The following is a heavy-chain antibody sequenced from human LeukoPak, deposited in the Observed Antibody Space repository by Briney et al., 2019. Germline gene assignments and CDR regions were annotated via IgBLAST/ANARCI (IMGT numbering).Heavy chain of an antibody. J-gene: IGHJ4*02. CDR2: IIPILGIA. Sequence: SVKVSCKASGGTFSSYAISWVRQAPEQGLEWMGRIIPILGIANYAQKFQGRVTITADKSTSTAYMELSSLRSEDTAVYYCARGYYDSSGYYPDYWGQGTLVTVSS. V-gene: IGHV1-69*04. CDR3: ARGYYDSSGYYPDY. CDR1: GGTFSSYA. D-gene: IGHD3-22*01.